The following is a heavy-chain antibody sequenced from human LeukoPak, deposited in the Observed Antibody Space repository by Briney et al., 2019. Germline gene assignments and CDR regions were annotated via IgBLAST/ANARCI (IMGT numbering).Heavy chain of an antibody. CDR2: INHSGST. V-gene: IGHV4-34*01. J-gene: IGHJ5*02. D-gene: IGHD3-22*01. CDR1: GGSFSGYY. Sequence: SETLSLTCAVYGGSFSGYYWSWIRQPPGKGLEWIGEINHSGSTNYNPSLKSRVTISVDTSKNQLSLKLSSVTAADTAVYYCARASPYYYDSSGRNWFDPWGQGTLVTVSS. CDR3: ARASPYYYDSSGRNWFDP.